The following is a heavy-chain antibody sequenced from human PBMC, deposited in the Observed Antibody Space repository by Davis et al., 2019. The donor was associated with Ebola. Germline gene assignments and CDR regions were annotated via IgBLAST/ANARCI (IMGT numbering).Heavy chain of an antibody. D-gene: IGHD3-16*01. J-gene: IGHJ6*02. CDR1: GFTFSSYW. Sequence: HTGGSLRPPCPAPGFTFSSYWMHWVRQAPGKGLVWVSRINSDGSSTSYADSVKGRFSISRDNSKNTLHLQMSSLRAEDTAVYYCVKDLQGEFYYGMDVWGQGTTVTVSS. CDR3: VKDLQGEFYYGMDV. CDR2: INSDGSST. V-gene: IGHV3-74*01.